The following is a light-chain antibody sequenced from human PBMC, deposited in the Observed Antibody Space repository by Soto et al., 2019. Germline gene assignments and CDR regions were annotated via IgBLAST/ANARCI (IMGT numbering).Light chain of an antibody. CDR1: QSISSW. CDR3: QHYNSYSEA. CDR2: KAS. Sequence: DIQMTQSPSTLSASVGDRVTITCRASQSISSWFAWYQQKPGKAPKLLIYKASSLESGVPSRFSGSGSGTEFTLTISSLQPDDFATYYCQHYNSYSEAFGQGTKVDI. V-gene: IGKV1-5*03. J-gene: IGKJ1*01.